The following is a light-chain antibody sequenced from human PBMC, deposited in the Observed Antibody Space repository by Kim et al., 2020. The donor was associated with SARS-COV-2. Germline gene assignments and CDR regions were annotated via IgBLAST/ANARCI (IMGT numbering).Light chain of an antibody. J-gene: IGKJ1*01. CDR1: QSVNSN. CDR2: GAS. Sequence: EIVLTQSPATLSVSPGERATLSCRASQSVNSNLAWYQQKPGQAPRLLISGASSRASGVPARFSGTGSGTEFTLTISSLQSEDFAVYYCQQYNNWPPWTFGQGTKVDI. CDR3: QQYNNWPPWT. V-gene: IGKV3-15*01.